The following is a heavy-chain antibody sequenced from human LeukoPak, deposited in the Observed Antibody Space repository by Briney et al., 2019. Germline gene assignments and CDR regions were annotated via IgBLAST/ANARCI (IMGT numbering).Heavy chain of an antibody. Sequence: SETLSLTCTVSGGSISSYYWSWIRQPPGKGLEWIGYIYYSGSTNYNPSLKSRVTISVDTSKNQSSLKLSSVTAADTAVYYCASFYCSSTSCYAFDIWGQGTMVTVSS. CDR2: IYYSGST. J-gene: IGHJ3*02. CDR1: GGSISSYY. D-gene: IGHD2-2*01. V-gene: IGHV4-59*08. CDR3: ASFYCSSTSCYAFDI.